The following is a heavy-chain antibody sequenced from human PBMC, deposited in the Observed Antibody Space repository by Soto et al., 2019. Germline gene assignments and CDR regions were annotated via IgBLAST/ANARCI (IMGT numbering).Heavy chain of an antibody. CDR2: IIPIFGTP. D-gene: IGHD3-10*01. Sequence: QVQLVQSGAEVKKPGSSVKVSCKASGGTFSSSAISWVRQAPGLGLEWMGGIIPIFGTPNYAQKFQGRVTIIAEESTTTAYMELSSLRSDDTAVYYCARENYYGSSSYYYVMDVWGQGTTVTVSS. CDR1: GGTFSSSA. J-gene: IGHJ6*02. V-gene: IGHV1-69*12. CDR3: ARENYYGSSSYYYVMDV.